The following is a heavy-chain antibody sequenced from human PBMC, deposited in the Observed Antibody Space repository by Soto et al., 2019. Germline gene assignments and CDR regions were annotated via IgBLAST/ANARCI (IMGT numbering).Heavy chain of an antibody. J-gene: IGHJ4*02. CDR2: LNGDGSSI. Sequence: EVQLVESGGGLVQPGGSLRLSCVASGFTFSNYWMFWVRQAPGKGLVWDSHLNGDGSSIRYADSVRGRFTISRDNAKNTVYLQMNSLRAEDTAMYYCARAGIAPGAPNYWGQGTLVTVSS. CDR3: ARAGIAPGAPNY. V-gene: IGHV3-74*01. CDR1: GFTFSNYW. D-gene: IGHD6-13*01.